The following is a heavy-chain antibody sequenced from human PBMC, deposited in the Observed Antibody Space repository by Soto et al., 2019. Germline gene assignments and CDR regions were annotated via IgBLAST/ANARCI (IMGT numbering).Heavy chain of an antibody. CDR2: ISGTGDKT. CDR1: GFTFSSYT. J-gene: IGHJ4*02. D-gene: IGHD2-8*01. CDR3: ATGLSAVLIRYSDY. V-gene: IGHV3-23*01. Sequence: GGSLRLSCAASGFTFSSYTMMWVRQAPGRGLEWVSGISGTGDKTYYADSVKGRFTISRDNSKNTLYLQMNTLRAEDTAVYYCATGLSAVLIRYSDYWGQGALVTVSS.